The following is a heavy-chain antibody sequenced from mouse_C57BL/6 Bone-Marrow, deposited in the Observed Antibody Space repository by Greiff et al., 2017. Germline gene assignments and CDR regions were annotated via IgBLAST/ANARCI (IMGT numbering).Heavy chain of an antibody. CDR2: IDPSDSYT. Sequence: VQLQQPGAELVMPGASVKLSCKASGYTFTSYWMHWVKQRPGQGLEWIGEIDPSDSYTNYNQKFKGKSTLTVDKSSSTAYMQLSSLTSEDSAVYYCARDIYYYGSSYAMDYWGQGTSVTVSS. CDR3: ARDIYYYGSSYAMDY. V-gene: IGHV1-69*01. D-gene: IGHD1-1*01. CDR1: GYTFTSYW. J-gene: IGHJ4*01.